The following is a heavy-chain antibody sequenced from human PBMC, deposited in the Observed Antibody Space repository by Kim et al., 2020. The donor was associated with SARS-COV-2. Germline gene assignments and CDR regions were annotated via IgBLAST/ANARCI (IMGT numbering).Heavy chain of an antibody. CDR3: ARVVPSELLWFGEIRGWFDP. Sequence: SETLSLTCTVSGGSISSYYWSWIRQPPGKGLEWIGYIYYSGSTNYNPSLKSRVTISVDTSKNQFSLKLSSVTAADTAVYYCARVVPSELLWFGEIRGWFDPWGQGTLVTVSS. CDR2: IYYSGST. V-gene: IGHV4-59*13. CDR1: GGSISSYY. D-gene: IGHD3-10*01. J-gene: IGHJ5*02.